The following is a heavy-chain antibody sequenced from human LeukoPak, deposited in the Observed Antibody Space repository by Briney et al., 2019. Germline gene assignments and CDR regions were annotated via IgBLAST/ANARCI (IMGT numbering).Heavy chain of an antibody. J-gene: IGHJ4*02. Sequence: GGSLRLSCAASGFTFSSYWMSWVRQAPGKGLEWVANIKQDGSEKYYVDSVKGRFTISRDNAKNSLYLQMNSLRAEDTAVYYCARVGYSSSWSPSDYWGQGALVTVSS. CDR2: IKQDGSEK. CDR3: ARVGYSSSWSPSDY. V-gene: IGHV3-7*01. CDR1: GFTFSSYW. D-gene: IGHD6-13*01.